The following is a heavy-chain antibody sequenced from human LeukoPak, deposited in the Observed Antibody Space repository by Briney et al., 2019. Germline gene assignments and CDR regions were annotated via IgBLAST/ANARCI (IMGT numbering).Heavy chain of an antibody. Sequence: GGPLTHSCAASGFTFSIHLMSGARQAPGKGLEWVANIKQDGSEKYYVDSVKGRLTISRDNAKNSLYLQMNSLRAEDTAVYYCARHPSDYFDYWGQGTLVTVSS. CDR3: ARHPSDYFDY. V-gene: IGHV3-7*01. CDR2: IKQDGSEK. CDR1: GFTFSIHL. J-gene: IGHJ4*02.